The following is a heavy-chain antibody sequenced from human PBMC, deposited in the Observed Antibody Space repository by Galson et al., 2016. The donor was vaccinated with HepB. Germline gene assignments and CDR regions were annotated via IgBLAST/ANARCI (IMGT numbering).Heavy chain of an antibody. Sequence: SLRLSCAASGFSFSNSGMSWVRQAPGRGLEWVSSITRSGDATHYADFVKGRFTISRDNSQNTLYLYMNNLPAGDTAIYYCGKHGGFDYWGQGALVTVSS. D-gene: IGHD3-16*01. CDR1: GFSFSNSG. V-gene: IGHV3-23*01. J-gene: IGHJ4*02. CDR2: ITRSGDAT. CDR3: GKHGGFDY.